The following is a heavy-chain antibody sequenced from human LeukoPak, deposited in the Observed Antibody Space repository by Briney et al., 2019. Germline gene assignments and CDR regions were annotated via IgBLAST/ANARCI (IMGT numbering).Heavy chain of an antibody. D-gene: IGHD6-19*01. J-gene: IGHJ4*02. CDR2: ISLNSGGT. CDR1: GYMFTGYH. V-gene: IGHV1-2*02. CDR3: ARAPRAQWLLRGRESDC. Sequence: ASVKVSCKASGYMFTGYHMHWVRQAPGQGLEWMGWISLNSGGTSYAQTFEGRVTMTRDTSTSTAYMELRSLRSDDTAVYYCARAPRAQWLLRGRESDCWGQGTLVTVSS.